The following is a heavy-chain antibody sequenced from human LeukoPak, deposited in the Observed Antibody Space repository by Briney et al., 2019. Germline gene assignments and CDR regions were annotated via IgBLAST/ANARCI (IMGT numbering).Heavy chain of an antibody. CDR2: SKNKANSYTT. Sequence: GSLRLSCAASAFTFSDHYMDWVRQAPGKGLEWVGRSKNKANSYTTEYAASVKGRFTISRDDSKNSLYLQMNSLKTEDTAVYYCAREGRASGDYFIATFDFWGQGTMVTASS. D-gene: IGHD2/OR15-2a*01. V-gene: IGHV3-72*01. J-gene: IGHJ3*01. CDR3: AREGRASGDYFIATFDF. CDR1: AFTFSDHY.